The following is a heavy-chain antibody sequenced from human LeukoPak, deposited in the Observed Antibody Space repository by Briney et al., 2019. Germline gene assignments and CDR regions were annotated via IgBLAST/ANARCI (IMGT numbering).Heavy chain of an antibody. CDR3: ARKTPRFGDYDY. J-gene: IGHJ4*02. D-gene: IGHD2-15*01. Sequence: PRGSLRLSCAASGFTVSSSYMSWVRQAPGKGLEWVSLICSAGSTYYADSVKGRFTISRDNSKNTLYLQMNSLRAEDTAVYYCARKTPRFGDYDYWGQGALVTVSS. CDR1: GFTVSSSY. V-gene: IGHV3-66*01. CDR2: ICSAGST.